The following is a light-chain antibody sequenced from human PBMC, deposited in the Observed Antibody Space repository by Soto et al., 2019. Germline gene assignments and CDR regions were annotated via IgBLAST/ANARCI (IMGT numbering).Light chain of an antibody. CDR1: QSVVTNS. CDR3: QQYGGARWT. Sequence: EIVLTQSPGTLSLSPGERATLSCRASQSVVTNSLAWYQQKPGQAPRLIIYGASNRATGIPDRFSGRGSGTDFTLTISRLEPEDCAVYYCQQYGGARWTFGQGTKVEIK. V-gene: IGKV3-20*01. J-gene: IGKJ1*01. CDR2: GAS.